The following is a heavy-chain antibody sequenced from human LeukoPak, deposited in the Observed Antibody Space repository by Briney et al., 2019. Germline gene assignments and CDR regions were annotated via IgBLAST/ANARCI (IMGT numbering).Heavy chain of an antibody. D-gene: IGHD6-13*01. V-gene: IGHV3-23*01. CDR3: ANLQLVRSYFDY. Sequence: PGGSLRLSCAASGFTFSSYAMSWVRQAPGKGLEWVSAISGSGGSTYYADSVKGRSTISRDNSKNTLYLQMNSLRAEDTAVYYCANLQLVRSYFDYWGQGALVTVSS. CDR2: ISGSGGST. J-gene: IGHJ4*02. CDR1: GFTFSSYA.